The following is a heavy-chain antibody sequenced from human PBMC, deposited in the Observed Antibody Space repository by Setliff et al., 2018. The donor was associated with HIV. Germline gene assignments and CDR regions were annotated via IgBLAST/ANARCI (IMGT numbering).Heavy chain of an antibody. CDR3: ARERGGYYFDY. V-gene: IGHV3-30*04. J-gene: IGHJ4*02. CDR1: GFTFGSYP. CDR2: ISYGGGLK. Sequence: GGSLRLSCAASGFTFGSYPMHWVRQAPGKGLEWVAVISYGGGLKLYADSVKGRFTISRDNAKNSLYLQMNSLRAEDTAVYYCARERGGYYFDYWGQGTLVTVSS. D-gene: IGHD3-10*01.